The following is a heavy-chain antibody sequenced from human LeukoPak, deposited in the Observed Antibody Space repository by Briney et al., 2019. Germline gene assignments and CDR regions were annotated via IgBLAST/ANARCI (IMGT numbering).Heavy chain of an antibody. CDR2: IYSGGST. Sequence: GGSLRLSCAASGFTVSSNYMSWVRQAPGKGLEWVSVIYSGGSTYYADSVKGRFTISRDNSKNTLYLQMNSLRAEDTAVHYCARERRQWLAFDYWGQGTLVTVSS. CDR3: ARERRQWLAFDY. J-gene: IGHJ4*02. CDR1: GFTVSSNY. V-gene: IGHV3-53*01. D-gene: IGHD6-19*01.